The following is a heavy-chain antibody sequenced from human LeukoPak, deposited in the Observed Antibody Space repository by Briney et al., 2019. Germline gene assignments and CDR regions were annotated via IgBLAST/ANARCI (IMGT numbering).Heavy chain of an antibody. Sequence: SVKVSCKGSGYTFTGIYMHWVRQAPGQGLEWMGGIIPIFGSSNYAQKFQGRVTITADESTTTAYMELSSLRSEDTAVYYCARVTHTELSTWFDPWGQGTLVTVSS. J-gene: IGHJ5*02. CDR1: GYTFTGIY. V-gene: IGHV1-69*13. CDR2: IIPIFGSS. D-gene: IGHD5-18*01. CDR3: ARVTHTELSTWFDP.